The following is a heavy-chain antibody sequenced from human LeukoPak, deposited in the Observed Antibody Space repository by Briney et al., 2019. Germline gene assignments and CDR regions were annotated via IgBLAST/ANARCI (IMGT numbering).Heavy chain of an antibody. CDR1: GFTVSSNY. J-gene: IGHJ4*02. D-gene: IGHD5-24*01. CDR2: IYSGGST. CDR3: AKDSRRDGYNYSDY. V-gene: IGHV3-53*05. Sequence: GGSLRLSCAASGFTVSSNYMSWVRQAPGKGLEWVSVIYSGGSTYYADSVKGRFTISRDNSKNTLYLQMNSLRAEDTAVYYCAKDSRRDGYNYSDYWGQGTLVTVSS.